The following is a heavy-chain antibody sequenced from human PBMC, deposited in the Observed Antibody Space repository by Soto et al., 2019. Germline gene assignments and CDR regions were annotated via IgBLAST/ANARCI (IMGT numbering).Heavy chain of an antibody. J-gene: IGHJ3*02. CDR3: ARSNGRDTSEI. CDR2: VSYSGST. V-gene: IGHV4-31*01. Sequence: QVQLQESGPGLVRSSQTLSLGCTVSGASLKSDGFYWSWILQNPQKGLECIGYVSYSGSTHYTPSLQRLLTVSLDTSKQQTSPTLTSVTAALTAVYYCARSNGRDTSEIWCQGTVVTVSS. D-gene: IGHD2-8*01. CDR1: GASLKSDGFY.